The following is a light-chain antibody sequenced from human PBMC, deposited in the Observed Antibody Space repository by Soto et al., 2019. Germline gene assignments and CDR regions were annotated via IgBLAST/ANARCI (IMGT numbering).Light chain of an antibody. CDR2: GNT. V-gene: IGLV1-40*01. CDR3: LSFDRSMSVV. Sequence: QSVLTQPPSVSGAPGQRVTISCTGSSSNIGAGYDVHWYQQLPGRAPKLLIYGNTNRPSGVPDRFSGSKPGTSASLAITGVQAEDEADYYCLSFDRSMSVVFGGGTKLTVL. CDR1: SSNIGAGYD. J-gene: IGLJ2*01.